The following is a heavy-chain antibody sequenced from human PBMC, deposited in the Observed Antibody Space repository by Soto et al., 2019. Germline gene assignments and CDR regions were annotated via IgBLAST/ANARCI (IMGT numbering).Heavy chain of an antibody. CDR3: ARHRVEYQLLNWFDP. D-gene: IGHD2-2*01. CDR2: IYYSGST. J-gene: IGHJ5*02. Sequence: SETLSLTCTVSGASIYSGGNSWTWIRQRPGKGLEYIGYIYYSGSTNYNPSLKSRVTISVDTSKNQFSLKLSSVTAADTAVYYCARHRVEYQLLNWFDPWGQGTLVTVSS. CDR1: GASIYSGGNS. V-gene: IGHV4-61*08.